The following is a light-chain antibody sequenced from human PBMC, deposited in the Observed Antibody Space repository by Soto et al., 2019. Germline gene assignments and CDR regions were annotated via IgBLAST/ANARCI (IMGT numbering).Light chain of an antibody. CDR2: GAS. V-gene: IGKV3-20*01. Sequence: EIVLTQSRGTLSLSPGERATLSCRASQSVNNNYLAWYQQKPGQAPRPLIYGASSRATGIPDRFSGSGSGTDFTLTFSRLEPEDFAVYYCQQYGSSQYTFGQGTKLEIK. CDR3: QQYGSSQYT. J-gene: IGKJ2*01. CDR1: QSVNNNY.